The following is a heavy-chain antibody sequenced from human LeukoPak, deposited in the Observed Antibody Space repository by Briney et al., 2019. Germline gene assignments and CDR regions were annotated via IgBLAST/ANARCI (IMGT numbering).Heavy chain of an antibody. J-gene: IGHJ4*02. CDR2: IYDRGPA. V-gene: IGHV4-30-2*01. CDR3: ATTGYCSGGSCYSGDDY. Sequence: NPSETLSLTCTVSGYAITSGGFSWNWIRQPPGEGLEWIGCIYDRGPAYYNPSLKSRFTISVDRPKNQFSLKLSSVTAADTAVYYCATTGYCSGGSCYSGDDYRGQGTLVTVSS. D-gene: IGHD2-15*01. CDR1: GYAITSGGFS.